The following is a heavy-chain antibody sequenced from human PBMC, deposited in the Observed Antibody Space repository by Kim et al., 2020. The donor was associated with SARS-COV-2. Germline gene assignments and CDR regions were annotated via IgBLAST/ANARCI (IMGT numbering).Heavy chain of an antibody. J-gene: IGHJ4*02. D-gene: IGHD2-2*01. Sequence: SETLSLTCAVSGGSISSGGYSWSWIRQPPGKGLEWIGYIYHSGSTYYNPSLKSRVTISVDRSKNQFSLKLSSVTAADTAVYYCARLVVPAASFDYWGQGTLVTVSS. CDR3: ARLVVPAASFDY. CDR1: GGSISSGGYS. V-gene: IGHV4-30-2*01. CDR2: IYHSGST.